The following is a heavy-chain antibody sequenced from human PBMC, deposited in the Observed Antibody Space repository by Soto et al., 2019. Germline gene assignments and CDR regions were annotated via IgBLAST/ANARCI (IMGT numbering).Heavy chain of an antibody. CDR1: EFTSSSYA. Sequence: GVPLRVSCGASEFTSSSYAMSWVRQAPGKGLEWVSTINSAGSTFYADSVKGRFTISRGNSKNTLYLQMNNLRAEDTAVYYCAKRSPYYFDYWGQGTLVTVSS. V-gene: IGHV3-23*01. J-gene: IGHJ4*02. CDR2: INSAGST. CDR3: AKRSPYYFDY.